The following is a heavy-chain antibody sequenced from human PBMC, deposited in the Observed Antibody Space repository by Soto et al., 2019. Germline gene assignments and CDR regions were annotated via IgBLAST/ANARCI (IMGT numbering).Heavy chain of an antibody. V-gene: IGHV4-59*01. CDR1: NGSIGSYY. CDR3: ARVGRLITAAGLLDA. Sequence: SETLSRTWTISNGSIGSYYWTWIRQPPGKGLEWIGHIYYSGSTNYNPSLKSRLTLSLDTSKNQFSLKLTSVTAADTAVYYCARVGRLITAAGLLDAWGQGTLVTVSS. D-gene: IGHD6-13*01. CDR2: IYYSGST. J-gene: IGHJ5*02.